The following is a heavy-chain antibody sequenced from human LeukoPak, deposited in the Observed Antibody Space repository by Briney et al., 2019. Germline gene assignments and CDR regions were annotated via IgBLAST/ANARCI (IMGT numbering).Heavy chain of an antibody. CDR2: MNPNSGNT. J-gene: IGHJ4*02. V-gene: IGHV1-8*01. D-gene: IGHD1-26*01. CDR1: GYTFTSYD. CDR3: ARAPDYSGSYLDY. Sequence: ASVKVSCKASGYTFTSYDIKWVRQATGQGLEWMGWMNPNSGNTGYAQKFQGRVTMTRNASISTAYMELSSLRSEDTAVYYCARAPDYSGSYLDYWGQGTLVTVSS.